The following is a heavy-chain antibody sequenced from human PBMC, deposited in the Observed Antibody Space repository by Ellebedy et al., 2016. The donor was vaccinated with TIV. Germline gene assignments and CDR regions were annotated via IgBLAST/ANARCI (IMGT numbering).Heavy chain of an antibody. Sequence: MPSETLSLTCTVSGGSISSYYWSWIRQPPGKGLEWIGYIYYSGSTNYNPSLKSRVTISVDTSKNQFSLKLSSVTAADTAVYYCARDFSGSYWDYWGQGTLVTVSS. D-gene: IGHD1-26*01. CDR3: ARDFSGSYWDY. V-gene: IGHV4-59*01. J-gene: IGHJ4*02. CDR2: IYYSGST. CDR1: GGSISSYY.